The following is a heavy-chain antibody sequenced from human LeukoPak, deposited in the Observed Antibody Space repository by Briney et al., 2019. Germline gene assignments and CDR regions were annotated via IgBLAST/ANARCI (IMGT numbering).Heavy chain of an antibody. V-gene: IGHV4-59*01. CDR2: IYDSGSN. J-gene: IGHJ3*02. Sequence: SAPLSLPCPVSGGSITSYYWSWIRQPPGKGLEWIGYIYDSGSNKYNPSLKSRVTISVDTSKNQFPLKLSSVTAADTAVYYCAKSNGYGLVDIWGQGTMVTVSS. CDR3: AKSNGYGLVDI. CDR1: GGSITSYY. D-gene: IGHD3-10*01.